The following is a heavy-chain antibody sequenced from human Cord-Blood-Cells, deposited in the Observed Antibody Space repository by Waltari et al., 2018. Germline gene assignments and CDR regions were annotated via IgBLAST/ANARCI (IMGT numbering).Heavy chain of an antibody. D-gene: IGHD6-6*01. CDR2: CDPEDGEA. V-gene: IGHV1-24*01. J-gene: IGHJ1*01. CDR3: ATVAQYSSSSEFQH. Sequence: QVQLVQSGAEVKKPGASVKVSCKVSGYTLTELSMHWVRQAPGKGLECMGGCDPEDGEAIYEQKCQGRVTMTEDTSTDTAYMELSSLRSEDTVVYYCATVAQYSSSSEFQHWGQGTLVTVSS. CDR1: GYTLTELS.